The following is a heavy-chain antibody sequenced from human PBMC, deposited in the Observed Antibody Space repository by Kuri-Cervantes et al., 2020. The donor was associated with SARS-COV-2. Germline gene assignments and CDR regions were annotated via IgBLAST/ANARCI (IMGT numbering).Heavy chain of an antibody. J-gene: IGHJ6*02. CDR2: INPDGSYT. Sequence: GGSLRLSCAASGFTFSDYYMSWIRQAPGKGLEWVSRINPDGSYTNNADSVKGRFTLSRDNSKNALYLQMNSLRAEDTAVYYCAKDIFWRRFLMTTVTRYGMDVWGQGTTVTVSS. CDR3: AKDIFWRRFLMTTVTRYGMDV. CDR1: GFTFSDYY. V-gene: IGHV3-11*05. D-gene: IGHD4-17*01.